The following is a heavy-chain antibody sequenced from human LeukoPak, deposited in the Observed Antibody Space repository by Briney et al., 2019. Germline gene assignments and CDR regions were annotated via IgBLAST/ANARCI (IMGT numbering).Heavy chain of an antibody. J-gene: IGHJ4*02. V-gene: IGHV3-33*03. D-gene: IGHD1-26*01. CDR2: IWYGGTNK. CDR3: AKELYSGSYSDY. Sequence: GGSLRLSCAASGCTFSSYGMHWVRQAPGKGLEGVAVIWYGGTNKYFSDSVKGRFTISRDNSKNTLYLQLNSLRAEDTAVYYCAKELYSGSYSDYWGQGTLVTVSS. CDR1: GCTFSSYG.